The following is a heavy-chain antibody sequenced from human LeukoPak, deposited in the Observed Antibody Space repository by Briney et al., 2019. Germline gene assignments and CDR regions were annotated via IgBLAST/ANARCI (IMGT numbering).Heavy chain of an antibody. CDR1: GFTFSSYS. CDR3: AREAYYYGSGSFFDP. CDR2: ISSSSSYI. D-gene: IGHD3-10*01. J-gene: IGHJ5*02. V-gene: IGHV3-21*01. Sequence: GGSLRLSCAASGFTFSSYSMNWVRQAPGKGLEWVSSISSSSSYIYYADSVKGRFTISRDNAKNSLYLQMNSLRAEDTAVYYCAREAYYYGSGSFFDPWGQGTLVTVSS.